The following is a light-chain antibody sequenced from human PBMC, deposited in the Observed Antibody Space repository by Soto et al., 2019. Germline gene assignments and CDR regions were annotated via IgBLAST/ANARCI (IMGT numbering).Light chain of an antibody. CDR2: DVT. CDR3: SSYTSSSTPYV. Sequence: QSVLTQPASVSGSPGQSITISCTGTSSDVGGYNYVSWYQQHPVKAPKLMIYDVTNRPSGVSDRFSGSKSCNTASLTISGLQAEDEADYYCSSYTSSSTPYVFGTGTKLTVL. CDR1: SSDVGGYNY. J-gene: IGLJ1*01. V-gene: IGLV2-14*01.